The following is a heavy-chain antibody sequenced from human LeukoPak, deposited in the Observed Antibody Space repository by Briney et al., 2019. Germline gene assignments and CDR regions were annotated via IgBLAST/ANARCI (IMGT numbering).Heavy chain of an antibody. D-gene: IGHD4-17*01. V-gene: IGHV4-59*01. Sequence: SETLSLTCTVSGGSISSYYWSWIRQPPGKGLEWIGYIYYSGSTNYNPSLKSRVTISVDTSKNQFSLKLSSVTAADTAVYYCASGTRATTRKYSQHWGQGTLVTVAS. J-gene: IGHJ1*01. CDR1: GGSISSYY. CDR3: ASGTRATTRKYSQH. CDR2: IYYSGST.